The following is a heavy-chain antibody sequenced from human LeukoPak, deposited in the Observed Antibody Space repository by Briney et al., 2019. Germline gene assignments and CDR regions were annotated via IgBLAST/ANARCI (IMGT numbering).Heavy chain of an antibody. CDR2: SRNKANGYTT. CDR1: GGSISSYY. J-gene: IGHJ4*02. D-gene: IGHD5-24*01. V-gene: IGHV3-72*01. CDR3: TRDRVE. Sequence: LSLTCTVSGGSISSYYWSWIRQPAGKGLEWVGRSRNKANGYTTEYAASVKGRFTISRDDSKDSLYLQMNSLETADTAVYYCTRDRVEWGQGTLVTVSS.